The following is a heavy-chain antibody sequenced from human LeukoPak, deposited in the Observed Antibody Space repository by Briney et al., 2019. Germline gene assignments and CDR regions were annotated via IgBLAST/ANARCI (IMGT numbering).Heavy chain of an antibody. V-gene: IGHV3-64D*09. CDR3: VNERYGDYDY. D-gene: IGHD4-17*01. J-gene: IGHJ4*02. Sequence: GGSLRLPCSASGFTFSSYAMHWVHQAPGKGLEYVSAISRNGGSTYYADSVKGRFTVSRDNSKNTLYLQMSSLRAEDTAVYYCVNERYGDYDYWGQGTLVTVSS. CDR2: ISRNGGST. CDR1: GFTFSSYA.